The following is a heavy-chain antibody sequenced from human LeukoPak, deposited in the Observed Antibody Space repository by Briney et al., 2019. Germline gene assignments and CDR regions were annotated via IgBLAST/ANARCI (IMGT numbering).Heavy chain of an antibody. Sequence: SETLSLTCAVYGGSFSGYYWSWIRQPPGKGLEWIGEINHSGSTNYNPSLKSRVTISVDTSKNQFSLKLSSVTAADTAVYYCARSQGPYNWNPSMQRYFDYWGQGTMVTVSS. V-gene: IGHV4-34*01. CDR3: ARSQGPYNWNPSMQRYFDY. D-gene: IGHD1-20*01. CDR1: GGSFSGYY. J-gene: IGHJ4*02. CDR2: INHSGST.